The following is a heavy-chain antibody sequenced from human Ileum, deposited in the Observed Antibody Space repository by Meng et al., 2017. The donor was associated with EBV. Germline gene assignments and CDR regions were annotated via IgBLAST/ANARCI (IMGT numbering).Heavy chain of an antibody. Sequence: QVQPQGSGPGLVKPSQTLSLTCTVSGGSISSSNYYWSWIRQPPGKGLEWSGHIYNSGSTYYNPSLKSRITISVDTSKNQFSLKLSSVTAADTAVYYCARGQKGYFDLWGRGTLVTVSS. J-gene: IGHJ2*01. V-gene: IGHV4-30-4*01. CDR1: GGSISSSNYY. CDR3: ARGQKGYFDL. CDR2: IYNSGST.